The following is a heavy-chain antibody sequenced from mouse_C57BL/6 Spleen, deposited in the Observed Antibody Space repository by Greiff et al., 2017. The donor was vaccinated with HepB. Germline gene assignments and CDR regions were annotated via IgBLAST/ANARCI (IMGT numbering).Heavy chain of an antibody. CDR1: GFSLTSYG. CDR2: IWSGGST. Sequence: VMLVESGPGLVQPSQSLSITCTVSGFSLTSYGVHWVRQSPGKGLEWLGVIWSGGSTDYNAAFISRLSISKDNSKSQVFFKMNSLQADDTAIYYCARVLRLRYAMDYWGQGTSVTVSS. J-gene: IGHJ4*01. CDR3: ARVLRLRYAMDY. V-gene: IGHV2-2*01. D-gene: IGHD3-2*02.